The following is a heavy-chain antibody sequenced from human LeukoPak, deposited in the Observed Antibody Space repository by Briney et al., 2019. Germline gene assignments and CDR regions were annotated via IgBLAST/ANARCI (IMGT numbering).Heavy chain of an antibody. D-gene: IGHD6-19*01. Sequence: ASVKVSCKTSVYTFATYSINWVRQAPGQGLEWMGWISGYSGSTNYAQKLQGRVTMTTDTSTTTAYMELRSLKSDDTAVYYCARGHSSGRDYYFDTWGQGTLVTVSS. CDR3: ARGHSSGRDYYFDT. CDR2: ISGYSGST. J-gene: IGHJ4*02. V-gene: IGHV1-18*01. CDR1: VYTFATYS.